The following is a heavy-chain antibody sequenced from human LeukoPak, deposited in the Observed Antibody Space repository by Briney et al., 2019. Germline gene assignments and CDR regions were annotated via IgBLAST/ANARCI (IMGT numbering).Heavy chain of an antibody. V-gene: IGHV3-53*01. CDR3: AADVSETPNINQMQLDV. D-gene: IGHD1/OR15-1a*01. CDR2: IYSGGST. CDR1: GFTVSSNY. Sequence: PGGSLRLSCAASGFTVSSNYMSWVRQAPGKGLEWVSVIYSGGSTYYADSVKGRFTISRDNSKNTLYLQMNSLRSEDTAVYYCAADVSETPNINQMQLDVWGKGTTVTVSS. J-gene: IGHJ6*04.